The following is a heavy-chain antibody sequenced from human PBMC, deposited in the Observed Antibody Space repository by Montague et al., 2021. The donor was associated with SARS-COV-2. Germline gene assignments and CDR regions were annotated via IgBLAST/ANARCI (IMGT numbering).Heavy chain of an antibody. CDR1: FGSVKNYF. D-gene: IGHD6-13*01. CDR2: IVVTGGT. Sequence: SETLSLTCTVSFGSVKNYFWSWIRQPVGKGLEWIGRIVVTGGTKXTPSLKSRVTMSLDTSKNQFSLKLRSVTAADTAIYYCAGAFGSSFDFWGQGILVAVSS. V-gene: IGHV4-4*07. CDR3: AGAFGSSFDF. J-gene: IGHJ4*02.